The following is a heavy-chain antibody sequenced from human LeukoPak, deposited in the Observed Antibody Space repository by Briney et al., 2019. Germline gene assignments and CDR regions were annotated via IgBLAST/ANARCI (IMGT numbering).Heavy chain of an antibody. CDR3: AGTKGEEQQLVLDYYGMDV. CDR2: INPNSGGT. J-gene: IGHJ6*02. Sequence: ASVKVSCKASGYTFTGYYMHWVRQAPGQGLEWMGWINPNSGGTNYAQKFQGRVTMTRDTSISTAYMELSRLRSDDTAVYYCAGTKGEEQQLVLDYYGMDVWGQGTTVTVSS. D-gene: IGHD6-13*01. CDR1: GYTFTGYY. V-gene: IGHV1-2*02.